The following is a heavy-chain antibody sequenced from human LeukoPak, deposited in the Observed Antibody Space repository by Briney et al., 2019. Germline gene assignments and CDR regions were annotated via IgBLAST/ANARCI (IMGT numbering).Heavy chain of an antibody. CDR1: GYTFTGYY. J-gene: IGHJ4*02. CDR2: INPNSGGT. Sequence: ASVKVSCKASGYTFTGYYMHWVRQAPGQGLEWMGRINPNSGGTNYAQKFQGRVTMTRDTSISTAYMELSRLRSDDTAVYYCARVRSSSWYGYFDYRGQGTLVTVSS. CDR3: ARVRSSSWYGYFDY. D-gene: IGHD6-13*01. V-gene: IGHV1-2*06.